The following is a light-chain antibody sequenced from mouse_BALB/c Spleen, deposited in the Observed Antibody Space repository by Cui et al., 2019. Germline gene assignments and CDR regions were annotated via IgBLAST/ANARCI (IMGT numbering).Light chain of an antibody. J-gene: IGKJ1*01. V-gene: IGKV4-70*01. CDR3: HQQSSYRT. CDR2: DTS. CDR1: SSISY. Sequence: QIVLTQSPAIMSAYPGETVTMTCSASSSISYMHWYQQKPGTSPKLLIYDTSTLASGVPARFSGSGSGTSYSLTISSMEAEDAATYYCHQQSSYRTFGGGTKLEIK.